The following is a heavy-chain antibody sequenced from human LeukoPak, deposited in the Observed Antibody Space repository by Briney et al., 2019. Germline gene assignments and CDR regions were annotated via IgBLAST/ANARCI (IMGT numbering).Heavy chain of an antibody. CDR1: GGSISSYY. V-gene: IGHV4-4*07. J-gene: IGHJ3*02. CDR3: ASEDYFDSSGYYGTI. Sequence: SETLSLTCXVSGGSISSYYWSWIRQPAGKGLEWIGRIYTSGSTNYNPSLKSRVTMSADTSKNQFSLKLSSVTAADTAVYYCASEDYFDSSGYYGTIWGQGTMVTVSS. D-gene: IGHD3-22*01. CDR2: IYTSGST.